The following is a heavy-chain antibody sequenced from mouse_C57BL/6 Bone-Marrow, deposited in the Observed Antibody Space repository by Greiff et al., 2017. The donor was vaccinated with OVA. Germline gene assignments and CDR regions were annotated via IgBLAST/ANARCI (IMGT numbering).Heavy chain of an antibody. Sequence: EVQLQQSGPELVKPGASVKISCKASGYTFTDYYMNWVKQSHGKSLEWIGDINPNNGGTSYNQKFKGKATLTVDKSSSTAYMELRSLTSEDSAVYYCARGYGYRHYWGQGTTVTVSS. J-gene: IGHJ4*01. CDR1: GYTFTDYY. D-gene: IGHD2-2*01. V-gene: IGHV1-26*01. CDR2: INPNNGGT. CDR3: ARGYGYRHY.